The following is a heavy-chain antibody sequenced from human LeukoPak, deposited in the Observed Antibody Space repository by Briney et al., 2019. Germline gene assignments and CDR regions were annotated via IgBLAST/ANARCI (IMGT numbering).Heavy chain of an antibody. V-gene: IGHV4-4*07. Sequence: SETLSLTCTVSGGSISSYYWSWIRQPAGKGLEWIGRIYTSGSTGYNPSLKSRVTMSVDTSKNQFSLKLSSVTAADTAVYYCARVSHCSSTSCYLVLAVAGINRRGDWFDPWGQGTLVTVSS. CDR1: GGSISSYY. D-gene: IGHD2-2*01. CDR2: IYTSGST. CDR3: ARVSHCSSTSCYLVLAVAGINRRGDWFDP. J-gene: IGHJ5*02.